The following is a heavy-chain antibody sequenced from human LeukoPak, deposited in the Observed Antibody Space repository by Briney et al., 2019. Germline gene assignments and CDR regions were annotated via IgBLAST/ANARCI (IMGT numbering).Heavy chain of an antibody. V-gene: IGHV4-4*07. J-gene: IGHJ6*03. Sequence: SETLSLTCTVSGGSISSYYWSWIRQPAGKGLEWIGRIYTSGSTNYNPSLKSRVTMSVDTSKNQFSLKLSFVTAADTAVYYCARVAYCSGGSCYLMDVWGKGTTVTASS. CDR2: IYTSGST. D-gene: IGHD2-15*01. CDR1: GGSISSYY. CDR3: ARVAYCSGGSCYLMDV.